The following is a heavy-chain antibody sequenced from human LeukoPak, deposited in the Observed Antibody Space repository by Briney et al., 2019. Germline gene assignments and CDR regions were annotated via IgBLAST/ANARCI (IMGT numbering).Heavy chain of an antibody. Sequence: ASVKVSCKASGYTFTGYFIHWVRQAPGQGLEWMGSINCHSGETNCAHRFQDRVTMTRDTSINTAYMELRWLTSDDTAIYYCTRGEYSSSWYRLYYMDVWGKGTTVTISS. CDR1: GYTFTGYF. D-gene: IGHD6-13*01. CDR3: TRGEYSSSWYRLYYMDV. J-gene: IGHJ6*03. CDR2: INCHSGET. V-gene: IGHV1-2*07.